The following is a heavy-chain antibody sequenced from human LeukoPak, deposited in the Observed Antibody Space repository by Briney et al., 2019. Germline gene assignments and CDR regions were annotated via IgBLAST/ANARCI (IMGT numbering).Heavy chain of an antibody. CDR1: GFTFNTYA. J-gene: IGHJ4*01. CDR3: AKDPRAMGRYFFDD. Sequence: GGSLRLSCVASGFTFNTYAMSWVRQRPGQRPEWVSMISSSGDTTDYAESVKDRFTISRDNAKNTLYLQLESPRGEDTAIYYCAKDPRAMGRYFFDDWGQGTLVTVSS. V-gene: IGHV3-23*01. D-gene: IGHD3-16*01. CDR2: ISSSGDTT.